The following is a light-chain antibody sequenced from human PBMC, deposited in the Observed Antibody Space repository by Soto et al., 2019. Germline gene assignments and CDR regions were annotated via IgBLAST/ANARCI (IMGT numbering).Light chain of an antibody. J-gene: IGKJ2*01. V-gene: IGKV2-24*01. CDR3: LQATQPYT. Sequence: DIVLTQTRLSSPVTLGQPASISCRSSQSLVHIDGNTYFNWLQQRPGQPPRLLIYKISNRFPGVADRFSGSGAGTYFTLKISRVEAEDGVVYYCLQATQPYTFGQGTRLEIK. CDR2: KIS. CDR1: QSLVHIDGNTY.